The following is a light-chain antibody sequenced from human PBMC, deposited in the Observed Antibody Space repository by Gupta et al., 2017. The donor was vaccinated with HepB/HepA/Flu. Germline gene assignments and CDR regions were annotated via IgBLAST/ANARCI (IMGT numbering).Light chain of an antibody. J-gene: IGKJ1*01. V-gene: IGKV1-5*03. CDR3: QQDNSSPWT. Sequence: DIQMTQSPSTLSASVGDRVTITCRASQSISSWLAWYQKKPGKAPKLLIYKASSVESGVPSRFSGSGSGTXFTLTIXSLQPDDFATYYCQQDNSSPWTFGXGTKVEIK. CDR2: KAS. CDR1: QSISSW.